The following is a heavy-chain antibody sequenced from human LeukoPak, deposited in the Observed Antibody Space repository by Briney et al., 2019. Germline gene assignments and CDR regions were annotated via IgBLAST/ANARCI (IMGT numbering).Heavy chain of an antibody. Sequence: PGGSLRLSCAASGFTFSNYWMSWVRQAPGQGLEWVAYIKQDGSERYFVDSVKGRFSISRDNAKNYVYLQMNSLRTEDMAFYFCTRSTGWYNTFDYWGQGALVTVSS. D-gene: IGHD1-1*01. CDR1: GFTFSNYW. V-gene: IGHV3-7*03. CDR3: TRSTGWYNTFDY. CDR2: IKQDGSER. J-gene: IGHJ4*02.